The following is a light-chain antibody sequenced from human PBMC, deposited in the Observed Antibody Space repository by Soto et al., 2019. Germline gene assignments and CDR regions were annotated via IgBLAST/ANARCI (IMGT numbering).Light chain of an antibody. CDR1: SSDVGGYNY. V-gene: IGLV2-14*01. J-gene: IGLJ1*01. CDR3: SSYTSSITYV. Sequence: QSALTQPASVSGSPGQSITISCTGTSSDVGGYNYVSWYQQHPGKAPKLMIYEVSNRPSGVSIRFSGSKSGNTAPLTISGLQAADEADYYCSSYTSSITYVFGTGTKVTVL. CDR2: EVS.